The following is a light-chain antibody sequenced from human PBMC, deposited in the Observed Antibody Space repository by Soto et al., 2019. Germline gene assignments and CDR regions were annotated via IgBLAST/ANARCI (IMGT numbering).Light chain of an antibody. CDR1: QSISTY. Sequence: EIQLTQSPSSLSASVGDRVTITCRASQSISTYLNWYQQKVGKAPKLLIYAASSLQRGVPSRFSGSGSGTDFTLTISSLQPEDFATYYCQQSYSTPRTFGQGTKLELK. CDR2: AAS. CDR3: QQSYSTPRT. J-gene: IGKJ2*02. V-gene: IGKV1-39*01.